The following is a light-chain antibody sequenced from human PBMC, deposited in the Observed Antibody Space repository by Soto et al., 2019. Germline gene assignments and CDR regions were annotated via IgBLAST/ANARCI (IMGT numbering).Light chain of an antibody. CDR2: RDS. J-gene: IGLJ2*01. V-gene: IGLV3-9*01. CDR3: QVWDSNTVV. CDR1: NIGIKN. Sequence: SYELTQPLSVSVALGQTARMTCGGNNIGIKNVFWYQQQPGQAPVLVIYRDSNRPSGIPERFSGSNSGNTATLTINRAQAGDEADYYCQVWDSNTVVFGGGTKLTVL.